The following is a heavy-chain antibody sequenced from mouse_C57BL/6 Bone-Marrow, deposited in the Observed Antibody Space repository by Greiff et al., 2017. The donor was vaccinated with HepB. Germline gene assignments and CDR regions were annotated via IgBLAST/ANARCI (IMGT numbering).Heavy chain of an antibody. CDR3: ARGGGIPFAY. CDR1: GYTFTDYY. Sequence: EVQLQQSGPELVKPGASVKISCKASGYTFTDYYMNWVKQSHGKSLEWIGDINPNNGGTSYNQKFKGKATLTVDKSSSTAYMELRSLTSEDSAVYYCARGGGIPFAYWGQGTLVTVSA. J-gene: IGHJ3*01. CDR2: INPNNGGT. V-gene: IGHV1-26*01.